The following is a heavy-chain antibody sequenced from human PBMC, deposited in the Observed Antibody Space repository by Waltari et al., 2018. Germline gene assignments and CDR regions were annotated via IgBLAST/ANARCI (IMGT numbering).Heavy chain of an antibody. D-gene: IGHD6-6*01. V-gene: IGHV3-33*06. CDR2: IWYDGSNK. CDR1: GFAFSSYA. J-gene: IGHJ3*02. Sequence: QVQLVESGGGVVLPGRCLRLPCAASGFAFSSYAVRCVRQAPGKGLEWVAVIWYDGSNKYYADSVKGRFTISRDNSKNTLYLQMNSLGDEDTAVYYCAKETSIADAFDIWGQGTMVTVSS. CDR3: AKETSIADAFDI.